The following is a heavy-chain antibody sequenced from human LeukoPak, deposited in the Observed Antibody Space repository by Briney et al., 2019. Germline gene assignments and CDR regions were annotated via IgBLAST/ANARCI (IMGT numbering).Heavy chain of an antibody. CDR2: INHSGST. Sequence: SETLSLTCAVYGGSFSGYYWSWIRQPPGKGLEWIGEINHSGSTNYNPSLKSRFTISVDTSKNQFSLKLSSVTAADTAVYYCAVAYCGGDCYSYYFDYWGQGTLVTVSS. CDR3: AVAYCGGDCYSYYFDY. D-gene: IGHD2-21*02. CDR1: GGSFSGYY. V-gene: IGHV4-34*01. J-gene: IGHJ4*02.